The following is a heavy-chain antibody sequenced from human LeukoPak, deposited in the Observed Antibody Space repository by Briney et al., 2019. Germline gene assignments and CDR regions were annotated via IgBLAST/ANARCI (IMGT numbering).Heavy chain of an antibody. J-gene: IGHJ4*02. CDR1: GYTFTSYY. CDR2: INPSGGST. CDR3: ARGDSSSWYGPLFDY. Sequence: ASVKVSCKASGYTFTSYYMHWVRQAPGQGLGWMGIINPSGGSTSYAQKFQGRVTMTRDTSTSTVYMELSSLRSEDTAVYYCARGDSSSWYGPLFDYWGQGTLVTVSS. D-gene: IGHD6-13*01. V-gene: IGHV1-46*01.